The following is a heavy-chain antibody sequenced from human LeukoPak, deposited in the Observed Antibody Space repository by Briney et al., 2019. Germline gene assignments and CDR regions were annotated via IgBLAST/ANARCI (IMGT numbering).Heavy chain of an antibody. CDR1: GFTFSSYA. V-gene: IGHV3-23*01. Sequence: PGGSLRLSCAASGFTFSSYAMSWVRQAPGKGLEWVSAITGSGSNTYYADSVKGRFTISRDNSKNTLYLQMNSLRAEDTAVYYCARDLYYGYDDYWGQGTLVTASS. J-gene: IGHJ4*02. CDR2: ITGSGSNT. CDR3: ARDLYYGYDDY. D-gene: IGHD3-10*01.